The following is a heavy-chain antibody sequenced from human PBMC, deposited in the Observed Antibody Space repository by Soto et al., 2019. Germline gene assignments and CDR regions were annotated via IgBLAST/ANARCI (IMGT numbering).Heavy chain of an antibody. V-gene: IGHV3-30*18. CDR1: GFNFNNYA. J-gene: IGHJ1*01. CDR3: AKSAFIVVAPVCIGGEYFQQ. CDR2: ISYDGSFE. Sequence: QVQLVESGGGVVQPGRSLRLSCAASGFNFNNYAMHWVRQAPGKGLEWVAVISYDGSFEFYADSVKGRFTISRDNSKNTVFLQMTSLGPDDAAVYYWAKSAFIVVAPVCIGGEYFQQSGPRTVVTASS. D-gene: IGHD2-15*01.